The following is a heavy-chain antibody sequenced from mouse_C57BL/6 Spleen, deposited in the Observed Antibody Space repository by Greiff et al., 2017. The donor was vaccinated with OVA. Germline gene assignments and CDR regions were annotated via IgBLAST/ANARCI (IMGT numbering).Heavy chain of an antibody. D-gene: IGHD1-1*01. V-gene: IGHV1-64*01. Sequence: QVQLKQPGAELVKPGASVKLSCKASGYTFTSYWMHWVKQRPGQGLEWIGMIHPNSGSTNYNEKFKSKATLTVDKSSSTAYVQLSSLTSEDSAVYYCARSSTVVAYYYAMDYWGQGTSVTVSS. CDR1: GYTFTSYW. CDR2: IHPNSGST. J-gene: IGHJ4*01. CDR3: ARSSTVVAYYYAMDY.